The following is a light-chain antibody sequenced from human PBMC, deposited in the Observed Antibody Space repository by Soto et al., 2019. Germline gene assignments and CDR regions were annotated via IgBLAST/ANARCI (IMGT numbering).Light chain of an antibody. V-gene: IGKV1-9*01. CDR3: QQLNSDPLT. CDR1: QGISSY. Sequence: DIQLTQSPSFLSASVGDRVTITCRASQGISSYLAWYQQKPGKAPKLLIYAASTLQSGVPSRFSGSGSGTEFTLPISSLQPEDFATYYCQQLNSDPLTFGPGTKVDIK. CDR2: AAS. J-gene: IGKJ3*01.